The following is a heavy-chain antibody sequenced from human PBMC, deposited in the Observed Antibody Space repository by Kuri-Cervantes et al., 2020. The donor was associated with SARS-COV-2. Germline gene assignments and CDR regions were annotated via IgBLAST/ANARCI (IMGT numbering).Heavy chain of an antibody. Sequence: GESLKISCAASGFTVSSNYMSWVRQAPGKGLEWVSVIYSGGSTYYADSVKGRFTISRDNAKNALFLQMNGLRAEDTAVYYCARAAYCTGGSCYFDFWGQGTLVTVSS. J-gene: IGHJ4*02. D-gene: IGHD2-8*02. CDR3: ARAAYCTGGSCYFDF. CDR1: GFTVSSNY. V-gene: IGHV3-66*01. CDR2: IYSGGST.